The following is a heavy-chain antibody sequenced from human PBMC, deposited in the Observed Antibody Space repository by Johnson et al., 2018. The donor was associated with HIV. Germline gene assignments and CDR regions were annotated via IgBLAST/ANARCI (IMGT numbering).Heavy chain of an antibody. CDR2: ISSTGTTI. D-gene: IGHD5-18*01. V-gene: IGHV3-11*04. Sequence: QVQLVESGGGLVKPGGSLRLSCAASGFTFSDYYMSWIRQAPGKGLDWVSYISSTGTTIYYADSVKGLFTISRDNAMKSLYLQINSLSAEDTAVYYCARNRPVSYGYRGAFDFWGQGTMVTVSS. J-gene: IGHJ3*01. CDR1: GFTFSDYY. CDR3: ARNRPVSYGYRGAFDF.